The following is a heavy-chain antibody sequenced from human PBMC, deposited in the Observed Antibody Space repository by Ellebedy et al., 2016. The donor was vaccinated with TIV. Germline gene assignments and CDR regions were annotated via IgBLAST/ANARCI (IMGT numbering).Heavy chain of an antibody. V-gene: IGHV3-7*01. J-gene: IGHJ3*02. CDR3: ARETPNRAFDI. D-gene: IGHD1-14*01. CDR2: IDQNGGEK. Sequence: PGGSLRLSCAASGFTFSHYYMTRVRQAPGKGLEWVANIDQNGGEKSYVDSVKGRFTISRDNAKNSLFLQMNSLRVEDTAVYYCARETPNRAFDIWGQGAMVTVSS. CDR1: GFTFSHYY.